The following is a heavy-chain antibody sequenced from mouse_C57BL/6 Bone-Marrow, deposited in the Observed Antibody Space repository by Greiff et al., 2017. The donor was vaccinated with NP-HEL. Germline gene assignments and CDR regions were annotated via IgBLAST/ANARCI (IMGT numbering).Heavy chain of an antibody. V-gene: IGHV1-26*01. J-gene: IGHJ1*03. CDR1: GYTFTDYY. CDR2: INPNNGGT. D-gene: IGHD2-4*01. CDR3: ARPYYDYDGGWYFDV. Sequence: VQLQQSGPELVKPGASVKISCKASGYTFTDYYMNWVKQSHGKSLEWIGDINPNNGGTSYNQKFKGKATLTVDKSSSTAYMELRNLTTEYSAVYYCARPYYDYDGGWYFDVWGTGTTVTVSS.